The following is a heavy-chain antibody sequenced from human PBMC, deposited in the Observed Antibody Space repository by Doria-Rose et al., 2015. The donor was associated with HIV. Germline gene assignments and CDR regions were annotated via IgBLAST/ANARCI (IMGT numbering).Heavy chain of an antibody. Sequence: VQLVQSGGGLVQPGRSLRLSCVGSGFSFESYAMHWVRLAPGKGLEWVAGMSWDSGAKGKADCVEVRVTISRDNAKKSVYLEMRSLRPEDTAFYYCAKAPIIGPKYYFYMDVWGKGTSVTVSS. V-gene: IGHV3-9*01. J-gene: IGHJ6*03. CDR2: MSWDSGAK. CDR1: GFSFESYA. CDR3: AKAPIIGPKYYFYMDV. D-gene: IGHD3-3*01.